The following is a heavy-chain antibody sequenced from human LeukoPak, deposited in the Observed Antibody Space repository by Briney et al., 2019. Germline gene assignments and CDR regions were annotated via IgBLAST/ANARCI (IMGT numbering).Heavy chain of an antibody. V-gene: IGHV4-59*12. CDR2: IYYSGST. Sequence: SETLSLTCTVSGGSISSYYWSWIRQPPGKGLEWIGYIYYSGSTYYNPSLKSRVTISVDTSKNQFSLKLSSVTAADTAVYYCARVPYSGYSYENWFDPWGQGTLVTVSS. CDR1: GGSISSYY. D-gene: IGHD5-18*01. J-gene: IGHJ5*02. CDR3: ARVPYSGYSYENWFDP.